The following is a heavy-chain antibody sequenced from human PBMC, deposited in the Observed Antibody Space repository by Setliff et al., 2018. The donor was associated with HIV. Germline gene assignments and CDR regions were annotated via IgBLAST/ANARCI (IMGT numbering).Heavy chain of an antibody. V-gene: IGHV1-18*01. CDR3: ARRGNYYGSAFDY. CDR1: GYIFTNYG. Sequence: ASVKVSCKASGYIFTNYGINWVRQAPGHGLEWMGWINPYTGKTNFAENLQGRVTLTTDTSTSTAYMDLRSLKSDDTAVFYCARRGNYYGSAFDYWGQGTLVTV. D-gene: IGHD3-10*01. J-gene: IGHJ4*02. CDR2: INPYTGKT.